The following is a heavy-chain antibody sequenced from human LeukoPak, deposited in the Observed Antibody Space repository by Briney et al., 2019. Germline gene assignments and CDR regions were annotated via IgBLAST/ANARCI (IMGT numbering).Heavy chain of an antibody. V-gene: IGHV4-4*07. CDR3: ARGKIQLTYSWFDP. J-gene: IGHJ5*02. Sequence: SETLSLTCTVSGGSFTIYYWSWIRQPAGKGLEWIGRIYTSGSTNYNPSLKSRVTMSVDTSKNQFSLKLSSVTAADTAVYYCARGKIQLTYSWFDPWGQGTLVTVSS. CDR2: IYTSGST. CDR1: GGSFTIYY. D-gene: IGHD5-18*01.